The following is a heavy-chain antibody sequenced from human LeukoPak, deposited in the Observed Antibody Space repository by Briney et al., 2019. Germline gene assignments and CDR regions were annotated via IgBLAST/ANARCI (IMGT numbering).Heavy chain of an antibody. V-gene: IGHV3-23*01. CDR3: TKRVKYGGTWDHFAD. D-gene: IGHD1-26*01. J-gene: IGHJ4*02. Sequence: GGSLRLSCAASGFTFDNYRMSWVRQAPGKGLEWVSTVNADGGNTYFADSVKGRFTISRDNSKSTLILQMNSLRVEDTALYYCTKRVKYGGTWDHFADWGQGTLVTVSS. CDR1: GFTFDNYR. CDR2: VNADGGNT.